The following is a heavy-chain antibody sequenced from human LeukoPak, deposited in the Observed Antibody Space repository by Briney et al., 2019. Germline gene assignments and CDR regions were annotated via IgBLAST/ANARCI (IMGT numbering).Heavy chain of an antibody. CDR1: GGSISSSNW. V-gene: IGHV3-23*01. CDR2: ISGSGGST. Sequence: ETLSLTCAVSGGSISSSNWWSWVRQPPGKGLEWVSAISGSGGSTYYADSVKGRFTISRDNSKNTLYLQMNSLRAEDTAVYYCAKGMGEITFGGVIANFDYWGQGTLVTVSS. CDR3: AKGMGEITFGGVIANFDY. J-gene: IGHJ4*02. D-gene: IGHD3-16*02.